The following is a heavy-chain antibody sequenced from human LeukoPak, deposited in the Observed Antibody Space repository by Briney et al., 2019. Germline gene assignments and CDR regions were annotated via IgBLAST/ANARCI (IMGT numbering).Heavy chain of an antibody. CDR1: GFTFSSYG. Sequence: GGPLRLSCAASGFTFSSYGMHWVRQAPGKGLEWVAVISYDGSNKYYADSVKGRFTISRDNSMNTLYLQMNSLRDEDTAVYYCAQAWRWLQLNYWGQGTLVTVPS. CDR2: ISYDGSNK. D-gene: IGHD5-24*01. V-gene: IGHV3-30*18. CDR3: AQAWRWLQLNY. J-gene: IGHJ4*02.